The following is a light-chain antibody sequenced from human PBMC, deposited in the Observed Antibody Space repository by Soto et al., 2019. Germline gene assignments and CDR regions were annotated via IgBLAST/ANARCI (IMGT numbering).Light chain of an antibody. CDR2: EVS. CDR1: SSDVGGYNY. Sequence: QSALTQPPSASGSFGQSVTISCTGTSSDVGGYNYVSWYQQHPGKAPKLMIYEVSDRPSGVPDRFSGSKSGNTASLTVSGIQADDEADYYFSSYSGTNYHYVFGTGTKVTVL. J-gene: IGLJ1*01. V-gene: IGLV2-8*01. CDR3: SSYSGTNYHYV.